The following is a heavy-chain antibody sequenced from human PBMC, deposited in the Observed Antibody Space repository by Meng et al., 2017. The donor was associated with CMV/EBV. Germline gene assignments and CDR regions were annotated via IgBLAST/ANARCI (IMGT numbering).Heavy chain of an antibody. CDR2: ISSSSSTI. CDR1: GFTFSSYS. J-gene: IGHJ4*02. Sequence: GESLKISCAASGFTFSSYSMNWVRQAPGKGLEWVSYISSSSSTIYYADSVKGRFTISRDNAKNSLYLQMNSLRAEDTAVYYGASWGGVVPADYWGQGTLVTVSS. CDR3: ASWGGVVPADY. V-gene: IGHV3-48*04. D-gene: IGHD2-2*01.